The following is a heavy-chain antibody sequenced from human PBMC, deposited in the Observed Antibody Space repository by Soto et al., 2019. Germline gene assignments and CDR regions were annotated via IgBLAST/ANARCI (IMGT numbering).Heavy chain of an antibody. J-gene: IGHJ3*02. CDR1: GYTFTSYA. CDR2: INAGNGNT. D-gene: IGHD6-19*01. V-gene: IGHV1-3*01. Sequence: QVQLVQSGAEVKKPGASVKVSCKASGYTFTSYAMHWVRQAPGQRLEWMGWINAGNGNTKYSQKFQGRVTITRDTSASTAYMELSSLISQDTAVYYCARPSSYISGWYYAFDIWGHGTMVTVSS. CDR3: ARPSSYISGWYYAFDI.